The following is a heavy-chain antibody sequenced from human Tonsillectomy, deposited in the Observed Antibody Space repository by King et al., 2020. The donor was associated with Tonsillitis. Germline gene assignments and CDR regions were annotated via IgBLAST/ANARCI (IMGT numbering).Heavy chain of an antibody. CDR2: ITSSASTI. Sequence: QLVQSGGGLVQPGGSLRLSCAASGFTFSSYDMNWVRQAPGKGLEWVSYITSSASTIYYADSVKGRFTISRANAKISLYLQMNSLRAEDTAVYYCAGDSSGWYYFDHWGQGTLVTVSS. V-gene: IGHV3-48*03. CDR1: GFTFSSYD. D-gene: IGHD6-19*01. J-gene: IGHJ4*02. CDR3: AGDSSGWYYFDH.